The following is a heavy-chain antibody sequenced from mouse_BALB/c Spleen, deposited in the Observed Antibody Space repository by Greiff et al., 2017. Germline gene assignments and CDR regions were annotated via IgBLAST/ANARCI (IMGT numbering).Heavy chain of an antibody. J-gene: IGHJ2*01. CDR2: ISDGGSYT. CDR1: GFTFSDYY. Sequence: DVMLVESGGGLVKPGGSLKLSCAASGFTFSDYYMYWVRQTPEKRLEWVATISDGGSYTYYPDSVKGRFTISRDNAKNNLYLQMSSLKSEDTAMYYCARSGRTTATPFDYWGQGTTLTVSS. CDR3: ARSGRTTATPFDY. V-gene: IGHV5-4*02. D-gene: IGHD1-2*01.